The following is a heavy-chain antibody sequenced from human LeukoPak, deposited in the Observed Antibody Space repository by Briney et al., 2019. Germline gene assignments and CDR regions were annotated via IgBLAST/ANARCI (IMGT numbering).Heavy chain of an antibody. J-gene: IGHJ3*02. Sequence: ASVKVSCKASGYTFTGYYMHWVRQAPGQGLEWMGWINPNSGGTNYAQKFLGRITMTRGTSISTAYMELSRLRSDDTAVYYCASATTYCGGDCYPLDAFDIWGQGTMVTVSS. CDR1: GYTFTGYY. V-gene: IGHV1-2*02. D-gene: IGHD2-21*02. CDR3: ASATTYCGGDCYPLDAFDI. CDR2: INPNSGGT.